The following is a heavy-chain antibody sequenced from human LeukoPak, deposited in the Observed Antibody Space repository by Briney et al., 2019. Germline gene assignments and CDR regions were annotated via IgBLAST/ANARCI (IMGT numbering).Heavy chain of an antibody. CDR3: AKRYSSGWYYFDH. D-gene: IGHD6-19*01. CDR1: GFTFSNYG. Sequence: PGGSLRLSCVASGFTFSNYGMHWVRQAPGKGQEWVAFISYDGSKKYYADSAKGRFTISRDNSKNTLYLQMDSLRAEDTAVYYCAKRYSSGWYYFDHWGQGTLVTVSA. J-gene: IGHJ4*02. CDR2: ISYDGSKK. V-gene: IGHV3-30*18.